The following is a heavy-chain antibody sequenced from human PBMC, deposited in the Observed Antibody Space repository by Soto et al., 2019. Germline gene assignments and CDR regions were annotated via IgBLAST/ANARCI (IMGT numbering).Heavy chain of an antibody. CDR2: INPSNST. CDR1: GYTFTSYY. J-gene: IGHJ4*01. D-gene: IGHD2-15*01. V-gene: IGHV1-46*03. CDR3: ATVYCSGGSCYSIDC. Sequence: ASVKVSCKASGYTFTSYYMHWVRQAPGQGLEWMGIINPSNSTSYAQKFQGRVTMTRDTSTSTVYMELSSLRSEDTAVYYCATVYCSGGSCYSIDCWG.